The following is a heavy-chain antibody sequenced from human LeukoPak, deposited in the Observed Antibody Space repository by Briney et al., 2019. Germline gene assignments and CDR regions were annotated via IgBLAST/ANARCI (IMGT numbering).Heavy chain of an antibody. Sequence: SVKVSCKASGGTFSSYAISWVRQAPGQGLEWMGRIIPIFGIANYAQKFQGRVTITADKSTSTAYMELSSLGSEDTAVYYCAGDYYDNNDYWGQETLVTVSS. CDR3: AGDYYDNNDY. CDR2: IIPIFGIA. CDR1: GGTFSSYA. V-gene: IGHV1-69*04. D-gene: IGHD3-22*01. J-gene: IGHJ4*02.